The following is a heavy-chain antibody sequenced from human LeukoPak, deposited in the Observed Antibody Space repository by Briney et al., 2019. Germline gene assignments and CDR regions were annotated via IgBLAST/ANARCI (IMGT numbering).Heavy chain of an antibody. CDR1: GYAFTSYY. CDR3: AKTVTTFYSYGMDV. D-gene: IGHD4-17*01. J-gene: IGHJ6*02. Sequence: GASVKVSCKASGYAFTSYYMHWGRQAPGQGLGWMGVINTSGGRTTYAQNFQGRGTMTRDTSTSTVYMEPSSLRSEDTALYYCAKTVTTFYSYGMDVWGQGTTVTVSS. V-gene: IGHV1-46*01. CDR2: INTSGGRT.